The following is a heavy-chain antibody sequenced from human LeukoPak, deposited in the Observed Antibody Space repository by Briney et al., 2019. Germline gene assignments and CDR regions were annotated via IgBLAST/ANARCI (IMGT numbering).Heavy chain of an antibody. CDR1: GYTFTGYY. V-gene: IGHV1-2*02. J-gene: IGHJ2*01. CDR3: ARGPHDSSGYYYYWYFDL. D-gene: IGHD3-22*01. CDR2: INPNSGGT. Sequence: ASVKVSCKASGYTFTGYYMHWVRQAPGQGLEWMGWINPNSGGTNYAQKFQGRVTMTRDTSISTAYMELSRLRSDDTAVYYCARGPHDSSGYYYYWYFDLWGRGTLVTVSS.